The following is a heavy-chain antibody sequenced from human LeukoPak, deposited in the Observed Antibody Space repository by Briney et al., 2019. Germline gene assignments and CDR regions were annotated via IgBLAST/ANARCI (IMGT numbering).Heavy chain of an antibody. CDR3: ARVRSSSWYPLSYGMDV. D-gene: IGHD6-13*01. CDR1: GYTFTGYY. J-gene: IGHJ6*02. V-gene: IGHV1-2*04. CDR2: INPNSGGT. Sequence: ASVKVSCKACGYTFTGYYMHWVRQAPGQGLEWMGWINPNSGGTNYAQKFQGWVTMTRDTSISTAYMELSRLRSDDTAVYYCARVRSSSWYPLSYGMDVWGQGATVTVSS.